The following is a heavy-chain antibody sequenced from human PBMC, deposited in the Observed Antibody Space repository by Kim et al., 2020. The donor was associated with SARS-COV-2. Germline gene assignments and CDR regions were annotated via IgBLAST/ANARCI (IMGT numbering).Heavy chain of an antibody. CDR1: GGSFSGYY. D-gene: IGHD2-2*01. V-gene: IGHV4-34*01. CDR2: INHSGST. Sequence: SETLSLTCAVYGGSFSGYYWSWIRQPPGKGLEWIGEINHSGSTNYNPSLKSRVTISVDTSKNQFSLKLSSVTAADTAVYYCARNERHIVVVPAANFDYWGQGTLVTVSS. J-gene: IGHJ4*02. CDR3: ARNERHIVVVPAANFDY.